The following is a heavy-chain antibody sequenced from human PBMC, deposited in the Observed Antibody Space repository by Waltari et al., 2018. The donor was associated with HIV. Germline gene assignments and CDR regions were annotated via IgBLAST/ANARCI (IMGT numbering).Heavy chain of an antibody. V-gene: IGHV1-18*01. CDR3: ARGVSIVRGVMIRGHMDV. J-gene: IGHJ6*02. CDR1: GYTFSAYT. CDR2: ISGNNGKT. D-gene: IGHD3-10*01. Sequence: VQLVQSGAEMRKPGASVKVSCRASGYTFSAYTISWVRQDPGQGLEWLGWISGNNGKTNNAQKFQGRVNMTTDTSTSTAHMELRSLRSDDTAVYYCARGVSIVRGVMIRGHMDVWGQGTTVTVSS.